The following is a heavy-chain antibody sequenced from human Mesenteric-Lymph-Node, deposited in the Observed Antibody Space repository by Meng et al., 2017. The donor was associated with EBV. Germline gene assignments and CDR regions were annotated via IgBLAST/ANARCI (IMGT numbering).Heavy chain of an antibody. J-gene: IGHJ4*02. Sequence: EVRRVGAGGGLVPPGGALRLSCAASGFTFSIYAMSWVRQAPGKGLEWVSTISTSGDSTYYADSVKGRFTISRDNSKNTLYLQMNSLRVEDTAIYYCADRAVARALWGQGTLVTVSS. D-gene: IGHD6-19*01. CDR1: GFTFSIYA. CDR2: ISTSGDST. V-gene: IGHV3-23*04. CDR3: ADRAVARAL.